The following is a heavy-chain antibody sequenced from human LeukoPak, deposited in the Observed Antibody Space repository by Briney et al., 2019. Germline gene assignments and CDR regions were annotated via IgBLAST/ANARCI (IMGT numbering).Heavy chain of an antibody. CDR3: AKGVEWLLGVNFGY. D-gene: IGHD3-3*01. Sequence: PGGSLRLSCAASGFTFSTYAMAWVRQAPGKGLEWVSSISGSSDNTYYTDSVKGRFTVSRDNFKNTLSLQMTGLRAEDTAVYYCAKGVEWLLGVNFGYWGQGILVTVSS. CDR2: ISGSSDNT. CDR1: GFTFSTYA. J-gene: IGHJ4*02. V-gene: IGHV3-23*01.